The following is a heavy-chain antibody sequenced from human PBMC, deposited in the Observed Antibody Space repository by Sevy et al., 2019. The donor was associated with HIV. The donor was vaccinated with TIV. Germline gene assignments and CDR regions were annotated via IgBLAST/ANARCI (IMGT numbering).Heavy chain of an antibody. CDR2: IRSKANSYAT. D-gene: IGHD3-16*02. Sequence: GGSLRLSCAASGFTFSGSAMHWVRQASGKGLEWVGRIRSKANSYATAYAASVKGRFTISRDDSKNTAYLQMNSLKTEDTAVYYCTRELTYYDYVWGSYRYTGYYSMDVWGQGTTVTVSS. J-gene: IGHJ6*02. CDR1: GFTFSGSA. V-gene: IGHV3-73*01. CDR3: TRELTYYDYVWGSYRYTGYYSMDV.